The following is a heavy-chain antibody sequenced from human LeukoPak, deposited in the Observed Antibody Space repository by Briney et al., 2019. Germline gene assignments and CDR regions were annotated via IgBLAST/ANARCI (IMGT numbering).Heavy chain of an antibody. V-gene: IGHV3-64*01. CDR3: ARHGGSRGYDGSGSSYYYYYMDV. CDR1: GFTFSSYA. CDR2: ITSNGGST. J-gene: IGHJ6*03. Sequence: GGSLRLSCAASGFTFSSYAMHWVRQAPGKGLEYVPSITSNGGSTYYASSVKGRFTISRDNSKNTLYLQMGSLRAEDMAVYYCARHGGSRGYDGSGSSYYYYYMDVWGKGTTVTISS. D-gene: IGHD3-10*01.